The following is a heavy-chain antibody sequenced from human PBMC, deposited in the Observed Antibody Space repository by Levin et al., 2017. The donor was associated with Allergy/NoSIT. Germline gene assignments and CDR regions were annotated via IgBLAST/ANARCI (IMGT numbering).Heavy chain of an antibody. V-gene: IGHV3-21*01. Sequence: PGGSLRLSCAASEFALRTYSMDWIRQAPGKGLEFVSSISTSSAFIYYADSVKGRFTISRDDAKNSLFLHMNSLTDEDTAVYYCARGRPGTSDAFDIWGQGTMVTVSS. CDR3: ARGRPGTSDAFDI. J-gene: IGHJ3*02. D-gene: IGHD1-26*01. CDR2: ISTSSAFI. CDR1: EFALRTYS.